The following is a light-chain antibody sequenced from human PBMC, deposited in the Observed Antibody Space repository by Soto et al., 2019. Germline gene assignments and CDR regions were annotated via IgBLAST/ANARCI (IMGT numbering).Light chain of an antibody. CDR2: GAS. J-gene: IGKJ3*01. Sequence: EIVLTQSPGTLSLSPGERATLSCRASQSVSSSYLAWYQQKPGQAPRLLIYGASSRATGIPDRFSVSGSGTDFTLTISRVEPEDFAVYYCQQYGSSPPLSFVPGTKVDIK. CDR3: QQYGSSPPLS. V-gene: IGKV3-20*01. CDR1: QSVSSSY.